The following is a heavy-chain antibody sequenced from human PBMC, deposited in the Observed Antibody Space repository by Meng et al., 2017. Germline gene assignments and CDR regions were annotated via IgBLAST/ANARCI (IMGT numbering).Heavy chain of an antibody. Sequence: ASVKVSCKASGYTFTSYGISWVRQAPGQGLEWMGWISAYNGNTNYAQKLQGRVTMTTDTSTSTAYMELRSLRSDDTAAYYCARAQYGGNSQDYWYFDLWGRGTRVTVSS. CDR3: ARAQYGGNSQDYWYFDL. V-gene: IGHV1-18*01. CDR1: GYTFTSYG. J-gene: IGHJ2*01. D-gene: IGHD4-23*01. CDR2: ISAYNGNT.